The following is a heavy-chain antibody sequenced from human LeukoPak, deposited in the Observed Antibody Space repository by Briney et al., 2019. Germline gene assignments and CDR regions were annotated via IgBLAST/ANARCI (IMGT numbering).Heavy chain of an antibody. J-gene: IGHJ4*02. CDR1: GASVSTNNW. CDR2: VYHSGLT. V-gene: IGHV4-4*02. D-gene: IGHD2-8*02. Sequence: SGTLSLTCVVSGASVSTNNWWKWVRQAPGKGLEWIGEVYHSGLTNYSPSLKSRVSMSIDKSKNIFSLNLTSVTAADTAVYYCARGYCTGGNCYSFGYWGQGTLVIVSS. CDR3: ARGYCTGGNCYSFGY.